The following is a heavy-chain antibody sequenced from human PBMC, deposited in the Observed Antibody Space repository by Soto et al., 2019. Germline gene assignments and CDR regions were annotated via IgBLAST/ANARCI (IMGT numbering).Heavy chain of an antibody. V-gene: IGHV1-69*13. Sequence: SVKVSCKASGGSLRSYLITWVRQAPGQGLEWMGGIISLFGTTNYAQKFQGTVTITADASTSTSYMEISNLTSGDTAIYYCESGTNYDFLRDYFDKWGQG. J-gene: IGHJ4*02. CDR2: IISLFGTT. CDR1: GGSLRSYL. CDR3: ESGTNYDFLRDYFDK. D-gene: IGHD3-3*01.